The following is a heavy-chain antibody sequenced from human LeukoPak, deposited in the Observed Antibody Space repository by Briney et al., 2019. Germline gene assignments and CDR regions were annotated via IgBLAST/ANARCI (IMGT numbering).Heavy chain of an antibody. Sequence: GGSLRLSCAASGFTFSSYGMNWVRQAPGKGLEWVAVISYDGSNKYYADSVKGRFTISIDNSKNTLYLQMNSVRAEDTDVYYSAKGWRFHGICTWGQGTLVTVSS. V-gene: IGHV3-30*18. CDR3: AKGWRFHGICT. CDR1: GFTFSSYG. J-gene: IGHJ5*02. CDR2: ISYDGSNK. D-gene: IGHD3-3*01.